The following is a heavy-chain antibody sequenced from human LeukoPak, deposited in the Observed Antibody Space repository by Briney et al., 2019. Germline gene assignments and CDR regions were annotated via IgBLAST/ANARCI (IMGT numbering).Heavy chain of an antibody. Sequence: QPGGSLRLSCAASGFSVTSCAMSWVRQAPGKGLEWVSTISNSGYNTWYADSVKGRFTISRDNSQNTLYLQMSGLRAEDTALYYCARHDGSSFIYYIDHWGQGALVTVSS. CDR2: ISNSGYNT. J-gene: IGHJ4*02. V-gene: IGHV3-23*01. D-gene: IGHD1-26*01. CDR1: GFSVTSCA. CDR3: ARHDGSSFIYYIDH.